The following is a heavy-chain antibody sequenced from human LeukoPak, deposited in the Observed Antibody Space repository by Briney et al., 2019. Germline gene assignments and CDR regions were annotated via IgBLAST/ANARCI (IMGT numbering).Heavy chain of an antibody. CDR2: IYTSGST. J-gene: IGHJ4*02. Sequence: SETLSLTCTVSGGSISSYYWSWIRQPAGKGLEWIGRIYTSGSTNYNPSLKSRVTISVDTSKNQFSLKLSSVTAADTAVYYCATGRYFGGLDYWGQGTLVTVSS. V-gene: IGHV4-4*07. CDR3: ATGRYFGGLDY. D-gene: IGHD3-9*01. CDR1: GGSISSYY.